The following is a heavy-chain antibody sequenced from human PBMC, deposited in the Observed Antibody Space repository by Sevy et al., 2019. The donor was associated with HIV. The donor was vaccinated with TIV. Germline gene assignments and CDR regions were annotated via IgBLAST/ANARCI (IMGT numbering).Heavy chain of an antibody. CDR2: TYYMSKWSY. D-gene: IGHD3-16*01. CDR1: GDSLSSNSAV. J-gene: IGHJ3*02. CDR3: ARKDDSVGSFDI. V-gene: IGHV6-1*01. Sequence: QTLSLTCAISGDSLSSNSAVWNWIRQSPSRGLEWLGRTYYMSKWSYDYTISVKSRITINPDTSKNQFSLQLTSVTPEDTAIYYCARKDDSVGSFDIWGQGTMVTASS.